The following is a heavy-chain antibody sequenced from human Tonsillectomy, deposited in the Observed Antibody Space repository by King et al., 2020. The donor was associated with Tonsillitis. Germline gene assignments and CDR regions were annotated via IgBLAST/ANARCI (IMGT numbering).Heavy chain of an antibody. D-gene: IGHD5-18*01. CDR2: INHSGST. J-gene: IGHJ4*02. Sequence: VQLQQWGAGLLKPSETLSLTCAVYGGSFSGYYWSWIRQPPGKGLEWIGEINHSGSTNYNPSLKSRVTISVDTSKNQFSLKLSSVTAADTAVYYCARYVFSGYSYGGSTREYFDYWGQGTLVTVSS. V-gene: IGHV4-34*01. CDR3: ARYVFSGYSYGGSTREYFDY. CDR1: GGSFSGYY.